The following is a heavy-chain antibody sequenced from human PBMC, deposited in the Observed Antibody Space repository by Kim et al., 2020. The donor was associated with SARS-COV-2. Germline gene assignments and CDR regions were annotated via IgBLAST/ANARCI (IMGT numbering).Heavy chain of an antibody. Sequence: GGSLRLSCAASGFTFSSYGMHWFRQAPGKGLEWVAVISYDGSNKYYADSVKSRFTISRDNSKNTLYLQMNSLRAEDTAVYYCARDGDTAMATGALDYWGQGTLVTVSS. V-gene: IGHV3-33*05. CDR3: ARDGDTAMATGALDY. D-gene: IGHD5-18*01. CDR1: GFTFSSYG. J-gene: IGHJ4*02. CDR2: ISYDGSNK.